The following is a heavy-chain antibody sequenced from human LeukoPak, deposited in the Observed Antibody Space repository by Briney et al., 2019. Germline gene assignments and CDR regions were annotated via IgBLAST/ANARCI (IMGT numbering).Heavy chain of an antibody. CDR2: IKEDGSEK. D-gene: IGHD4-17*01. J-gene: IGHJ4*02. CDR3: ARFPTGFDY. Sequence: PGGSLRLSCAASGFTFSKYWMTWVRQAPEKGLEWVASIKEDGSEKYYVDSVKGRCTISRDNAKNSLYLQMNSLRVEDTAMYYCARFPTGFDYWGQGTLVTVSS. CDR1: GFTFSKYW. V-gene: IGHV3-7*05.